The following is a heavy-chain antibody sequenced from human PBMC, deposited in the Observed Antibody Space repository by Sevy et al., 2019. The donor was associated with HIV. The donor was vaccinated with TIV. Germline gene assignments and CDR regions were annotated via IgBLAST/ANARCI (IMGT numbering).Heavy chain of an antibody. CDR1: GGSFSFYG. V-gene: IGHV1-69*13. CDR2: IIPILGTK. CDR3: VRGGPDDILTHYGMDV. D-gene: IGHD3-9*01. J-gene: IGHJ6*02. Sequence: ASVKVSCKASGGSFSFYGISWVRPAPGQGLEWMAGIIPILGTKKYAQKFQGRVTITADESTSTAYMELTSLRSEDTAVYYCVRGGPDDILTHYGMDVWGQGTTVTVSS.